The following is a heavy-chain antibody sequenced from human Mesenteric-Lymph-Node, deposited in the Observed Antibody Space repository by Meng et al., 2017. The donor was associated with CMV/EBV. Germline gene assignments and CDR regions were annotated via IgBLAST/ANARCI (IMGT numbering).Heavy chain of an antibody. D-gene: IGHD3-10*01. J-gene: IGHJ4*02. CDR1: ATSSRSGDCC. CDR2: FTYSGHT. CDR3: SRVDGLAIDFDH. V-gene: IGHV4-30-4*08. Sequence: VAATSSRSGDCCWSWHRQPKGQEVKGISYFTYSGHTYYDPYLRSRITIAVDTSKSQLSLKLISVAATDAAVYSSSRVDGLAIDFDHWGQGTLVTVSS.